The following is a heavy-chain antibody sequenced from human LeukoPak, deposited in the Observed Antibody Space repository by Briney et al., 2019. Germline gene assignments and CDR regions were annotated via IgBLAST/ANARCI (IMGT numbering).Heavy chain of an antibody. CDR2: ISGSGDLT. Sequence: GGSLRLSCAASGFTFSTYAMTWVRQVPGKGLDWVSVISGSGDLTYYADSVKGRFTVSRDNSKNTLYLQMNSLRAEDTAVYYCAKGVTLWDLWQPLRDWGQGTMAAVCS. CDR1: GFTFSTYA. V-gene: IGHV3-23*01. CDR3: AKGVTLWDLWQPLRD. J-gene: IGHJ4*02. D-gene: IGHD3-3*01.